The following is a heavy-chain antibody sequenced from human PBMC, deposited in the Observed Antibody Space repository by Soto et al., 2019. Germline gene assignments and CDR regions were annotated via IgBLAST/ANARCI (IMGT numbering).Heavy chain of an antibody. D-gene: IGHD3-22*01. CDR1: GGSISSYY. CDR2: IYTSGST. CDR3: ARDIRVYVRYYYDSSGYIDAFDI. V-gene: IGHV4-4*07. Sequence: PSETLSLTCTVSGGSISSYYWSWIRQPAGKGLEWIGRIYTSGSTNYNPSLKSRVTMSVDTSKNQFSLKLSSVTAADTAVYYCARDIRVYVRYYYDSSGYIDAFDIWGQGTMVTVSS. J-gene: IGHJ3*02.